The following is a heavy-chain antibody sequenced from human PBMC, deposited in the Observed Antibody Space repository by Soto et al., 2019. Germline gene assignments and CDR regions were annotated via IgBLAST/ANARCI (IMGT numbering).Heavy chain of an antibody. Sequence: PSETLSLTCTVSGGSISSYYWSWIRQPPGKGLEWIGYIYYSGSTNYNPSLKSRVTISVDTSKNQFSLKLSSVTAADTAVYYCARHYYDSSVLDYWGQGTLVTVSS. CDR2: IYYSGST. J-gene: IGHJ4*02. V-gene: IGHV4-59*08. D-gene: IGHD3-22*01. CDR1: GGSISSYY. CDR3: ARHYYDSSVLDY.